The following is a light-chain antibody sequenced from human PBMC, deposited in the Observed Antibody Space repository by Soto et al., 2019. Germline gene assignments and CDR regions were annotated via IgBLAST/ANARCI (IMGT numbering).Light chain of an antibody. J-gene: IGKJ2*01. Sequence: DIQMTQSPSSLSASLGDRVTITCRANQGINNYLAWFQPKPGIAPKSLIYAASNLQTGAPSHFNGIGSGPDFTLTISSLQPEAFATYYCQQDHNYPYTFGQGTQLEIK. CDR3: QQDHNYPYT. V-gene: IGKV1-16*02. CDR2: AAS. CDR1: QGINNY.